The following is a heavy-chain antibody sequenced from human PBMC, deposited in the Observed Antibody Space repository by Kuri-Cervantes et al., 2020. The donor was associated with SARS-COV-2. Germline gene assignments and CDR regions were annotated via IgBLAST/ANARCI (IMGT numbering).Heavy chain of an antibody. V-gene: IGHV3-43*01. CDR2: ISWDGDNI. D-gene: IGHD5-18*01. J-gene: IGHJ4*02. CDR3: AKGVGGYKYGSNTLDY. CDR1: GFTFDDFT. Sequence: GESLKISCAASGFTFDDFTMHWVRQFPGKGLEWVSLISWDGDNIEYVDSVKGRFTISRDNSKNSLYLQMNSLRTEDTALYYCAKGVGGYKYGSNTLDYWGQGTLVTVSS.